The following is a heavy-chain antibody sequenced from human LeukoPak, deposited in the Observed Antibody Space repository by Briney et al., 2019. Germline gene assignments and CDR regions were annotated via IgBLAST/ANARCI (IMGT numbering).Heavy chain of an antibody. J-gene: IGHJ6*02. CDR3: ARGGGLDV. CDR2: INHNGNVN. V-gene: IGHV3-7*03. Sequence: GESLRLSCAASGFTFSSYWMNWARQAPGKGLEWVASINHNGNVNYYVDSVKGRFTISRDNAKNSLYLQMSNLRAEDTAVYFCARGGGLDVWGQGATVTVSS. CDR1: GFTFSSYW. D-gene: IGHD3-16*01.